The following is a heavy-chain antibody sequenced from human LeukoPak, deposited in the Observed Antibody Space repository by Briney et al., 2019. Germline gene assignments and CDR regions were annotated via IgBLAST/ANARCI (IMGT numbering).Heavy chain of an antibody. V-gene: IGHV3-23*01. CDR1: GFTFSNYA. D-gene: IGHD3-10*01. Sequence: PGGSLRLSCAASGFTFSNYAMMWVRQAPGKKLEWVCSITGSGDGTYYADSVRGRFTISRDNSENTLYLQLNSLRAEDTAVYFCVKGFVHPTYYFDYWGQGTLVTVSS. CDR2: ITGSGDGT. CDR3: VKGFVHPTYYFDY. J-gene: IGHJ4*02.